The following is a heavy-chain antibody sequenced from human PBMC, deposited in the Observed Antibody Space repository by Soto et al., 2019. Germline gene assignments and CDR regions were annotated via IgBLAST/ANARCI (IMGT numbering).Heavy chain of an antibody. D-gene: IGHD5-12*01. CDR2: IYYNDDR. CDR3: AHSDGGYEIIYFDF. CDR1: GFSFTTAGVA. Sequence: VSGPTLVNPPQTLTLTCTFSGFSFTTAGVAVGWIRQTPGGALEWLTLIYYNDDRRFSPSLKTRLTITGDTSKNQVVLSLTNVDPGDTATYFCAHSDGGYEIIYFDFWGQGIPVTVSS. V-gene: IGHV2-5*01. J-gene: IGHJ4*02.